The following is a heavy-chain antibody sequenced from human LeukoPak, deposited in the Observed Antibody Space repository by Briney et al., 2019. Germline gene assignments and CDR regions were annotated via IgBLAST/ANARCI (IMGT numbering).Heavy chain of an antibody. Sequence: SETLSLTCTVSGGSISSGGYYWSWIRQHPGKGLEWIGYIYYSGSTYYNPSLKSRVTISVDTSKNQFSLKLSSVTAADTAVYYCARGGSSGYYNYFDYWGQGTLVTVS. CDR2: IYYSGST. V-gene: IGHV4-31*03. CDR1: GGSISSGGYY. CDR3: ARGGSSGYYNYFDY. J-gene: IGHJ4*02. D-gene: IGHD3-22*01.